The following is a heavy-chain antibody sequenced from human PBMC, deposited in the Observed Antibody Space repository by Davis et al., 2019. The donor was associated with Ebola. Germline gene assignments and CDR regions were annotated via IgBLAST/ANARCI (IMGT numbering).Heavy chain of an antibody. CDR2: IYPGDSDT. J-gene: IGHJ5*02. CDR3: ARSEGADIVGATTGWFDP. Sequence: SCKGSAYSFTSYCIVWVRQLPGKGLEWMGIIYPGDSDTRYSPSFQGQVTISADKSISTAYLQWSSLKASDTAMYYCARSEGADIVGATTGWFDPWGQGTLVTVSS. CDR1: AYSFTSYC. V-gene: IGHV5-51*01. D-gene: IGHD1-26*01.